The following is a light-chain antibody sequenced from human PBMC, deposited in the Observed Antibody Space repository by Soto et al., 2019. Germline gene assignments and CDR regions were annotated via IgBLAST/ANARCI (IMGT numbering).Light chain of an antibody. CDR2: SNN. Sequence: QSVLTQPPSASGTPGQRVTISCSGSSSNIGSNTVNWYQQLPGTAPKLLIYSNNQRPSGVPDRFSGSKSGTSASLAISGLQSEDEADYYCAAWDDSLNVHYVFGTGTKVTVL. CDR3: AAWDDSLNVHYV. V-gene: IGLV1-44*01. CDR1: SSNIGSNT. J-gene: IGLJ1*01.